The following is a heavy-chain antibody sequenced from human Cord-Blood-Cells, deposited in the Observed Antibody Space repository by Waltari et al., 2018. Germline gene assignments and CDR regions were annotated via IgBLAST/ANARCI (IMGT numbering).Heavy chain of an antibody. J-gene: IGHJ4*02. CDR2: IYYSGST. CDR1: GGSISSYY. D-gene: IGHD5-12*01. Sequence: QVQLQESGPGLVKPSETLSLTCTVSGGSISSYYWSWIRQPPGKGLEWIGYIYYSGSTNYNPSLKSRVTISVDTSKNQFSLKLSSVTAADTAVYYCARNLGYSGYDYYFDYWGQGTLVTVSS. V-gene: IGHV4-59*01. CDR3: ARNLGYSGYDYYFDY.